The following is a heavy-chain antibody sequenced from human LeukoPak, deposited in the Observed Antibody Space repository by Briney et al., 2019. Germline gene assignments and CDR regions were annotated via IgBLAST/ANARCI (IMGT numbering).Heavy chain of an antibody. J-gene: IGHJ4*02. CDR1: GFTFVDYA. D-gene: IGHD1-26*01. Sequence: GRSLRLSCAASGFTFVDYAMNWVRQAPGKGLEWVSGISWNSGSIGYADSVKGRFTISRDNAKNSLYLQMNSLRAEDMALYYCAKTSGSYLSSEAFDYWGQGTLVTVSS. V-gene: IGHV3-9*03. CDR3: AKTSGSYLSSEAFDY. CDR2: ISWNSGSI.